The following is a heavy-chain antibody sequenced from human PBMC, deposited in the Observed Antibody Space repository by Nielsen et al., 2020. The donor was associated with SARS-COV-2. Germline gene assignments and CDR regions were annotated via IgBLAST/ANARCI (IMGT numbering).Heavy chain of an antibody. D-gene: IGHD6-13*01. CDR3: ARARPYSSSWPYIPYYDYGMDV. V-gene: IGHV3-11*01. Sequence: WIRQPPGKGLEWVSYISSSRSTIYYAASVKGRFTISRDNAKNSLYLQMNSLRAEDTAVYYCARARPYSSSWPYIPYYDYGMDVWGQGTTVTVSS. CDR2: ISSSRSTI. J-gene: IGHJ6*02.